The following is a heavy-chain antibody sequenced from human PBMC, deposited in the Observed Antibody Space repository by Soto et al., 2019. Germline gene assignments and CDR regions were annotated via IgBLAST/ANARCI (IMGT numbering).Heavy chain of an antibody. CDR1: GFTFSSYG. D-gene: IGHD3-10*01. CDR2: ISYDGSNK. Sequence: PGGSLRLSCAASGFTFSSYGMHWVRQAPGKGLEWVAVISYDGSNKYYADSVKGRFTISRDNSKNTLYLQMNSLRAEDTAVYYCAPARGFGELLFQLPPLYWGQGTLVTVSS. V-gene: IGHV3-30*03. J-gene: IGHJ4*02. CDR3: APARGFGELLFQLPPLY.